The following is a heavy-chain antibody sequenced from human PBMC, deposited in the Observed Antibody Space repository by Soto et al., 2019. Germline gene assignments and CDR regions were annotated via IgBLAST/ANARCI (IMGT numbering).Heavy chain of an antibody. CDR1: GGSISSYY. V-gene: IGHV4-59*08. Sequence: TSETLSLTCTVSGGSISSYYWSWIRQPPGKGLEWIGYIYYSGSTNYNPSLKSRVTISVDTSKNQFSLKLSSVTAADTAVYYCARPNYYYYYMDVWGKGTTVTVSS. CDR2: IYYSGST. J-gene: IGHJ6*03. CDR3: ARPNYYYYYMDV.